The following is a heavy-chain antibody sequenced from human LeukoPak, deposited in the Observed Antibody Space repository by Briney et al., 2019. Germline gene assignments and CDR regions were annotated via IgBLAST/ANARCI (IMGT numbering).Heavy chain of an antibody. D-gene: IGHD3-9*01. V-gene: IGHV3-30*04. CDR2: ISYDGSNK. Sequence: NPGGSLRLSSAASGFTFSSYAMHWVRQAPGKGLEWVAVISYDGSNKYYADSVKGRFTISRDNSKNTLYLQMNSLRAEDTAVYYCAKSRYFDWLLLYWGQGTLVTVSS. CDR1: GFTFSSYA. J-gene: IGHJ4*02. CDR3: AKSRYFDWLLLY.